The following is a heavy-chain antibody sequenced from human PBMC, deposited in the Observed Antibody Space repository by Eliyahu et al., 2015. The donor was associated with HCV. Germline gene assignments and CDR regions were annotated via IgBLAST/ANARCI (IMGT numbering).Heavy chain of an antibody. CDR1: GFTFSXSX. CDR3: ARDGPRPGEYSGPGSGAYFDX. J-gene: IGHJ4*02. V-gene: IGHV3-11*01. Sequence: QVQLVESGGGLVKPGGSLRLSCAASGFTFSXSXXXWXRQAPGKGXEWVSYISSSGSTIYYADSVKGRFTISRDNAKNSLYLQMNSLRAEDTAVYYCARDGPRPGEYSGPGSGAYFDXWGQGTLVTVSS. D-gene: IGHD5-12*01. CDR2: ISSSGSTI.